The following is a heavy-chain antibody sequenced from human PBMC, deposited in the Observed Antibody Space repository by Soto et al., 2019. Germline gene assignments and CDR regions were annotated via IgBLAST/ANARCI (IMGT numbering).Heavy chain of an antibody. CDR1: GFTFSSYA. D-gene: IGHD3-3*01. V-gene: IGHV3-23*01. Sequence: GGSLRLSCAASGFTFSSYAMSWVRQAPGKGLEWVSAISGSGGSTYYADSVKGRFTISGDNSKNTLYLQMNSLRAEDTAVYYCAKDGRSITIFGVVRYVAYWGQGTLVTVSS. CDR2: ISGSGGST. CDR3: AKDGRSITIFGVVRYVAY. J-gene: IGHJ4*02.